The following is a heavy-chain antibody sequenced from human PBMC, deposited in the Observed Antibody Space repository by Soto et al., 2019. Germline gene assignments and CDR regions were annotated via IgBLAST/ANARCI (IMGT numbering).Heavy chain of an antibody. CDR1: GGTSTIYT. CDR2: IVPTLRIT. D-gene: IGHD3-10*01. CDR3: ATYKSGEGREGVHS. V-gene: IGHV1-69*02. J-gene: IGHJ5*02. Sequence: QVQLVPSGAEVKKPGASLRVSCETSGGTSTIYTITWVRQAPGQGLQWMGRIVPTLRITNYAQEFQGRLTITADLSTSTAHIELTSLTSDDTAVYYCATYKSGEGREGVHSWGQGTLVTVSS.